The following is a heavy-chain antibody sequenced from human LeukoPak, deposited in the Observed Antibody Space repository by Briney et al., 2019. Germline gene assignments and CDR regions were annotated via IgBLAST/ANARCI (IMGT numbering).Heavy chain of an antibody. J-gene: IGHJ4*02. V-gene: IGHV4-61*02. CDR1: GGSISSGSYY. Sequence: PSQTLSLTCTVSGGSISSGSYYWSWIRQPAGKGLEWIGLIYTSGSTNYNPSLKSRVTISVDTSKNQFSLKLSSVTAADTAVYYCASEITFGGVIVEADWGQGTLVTVSS. CDR3: ASEITFGGVIVEAD. D-gene: IGHD3-16*02. CDR2: IYTSGST.